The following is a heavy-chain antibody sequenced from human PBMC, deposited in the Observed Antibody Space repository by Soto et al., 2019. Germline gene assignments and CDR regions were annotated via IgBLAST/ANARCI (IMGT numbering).Heavy chain of an antibody. J-gene: IGHJ5*02. V-gene: IGHV2-5*02. CDR2: IYWDDDK. CDR3: AHRRARVEWLESNWFDP. Sequence: QITLKESGPTLVKPTQTLTLTCTFSGFSLSTSGVGVGGIRQPPGKALEWLALIYWDDDKRYSPSLNSRLLIIKDDPKNQVVLTMTYMDPVDTATYSRAHRRARVEWLESNWFDPWGQGTLVTVAS. D-gene: IGHD3-3*01. CDR1: GFSLSTSGVG.